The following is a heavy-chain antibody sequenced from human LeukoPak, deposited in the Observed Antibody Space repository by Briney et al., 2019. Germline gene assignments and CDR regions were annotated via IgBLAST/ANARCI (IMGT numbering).Heavy chain of an antibody. Sequence: PGGSLRLSCAASGFTFRTYCMSWVRQAPGKGLEWVANIMQDGNDKYYVDSVKGRFTISRDNAKNSLYLQMNSLRAEDTAVYYCAKDRGIGIVDPYYFDYWGQGTLVTVSS. CDR2: IMQDGNDK. V-gene: IGHV3-7*03. CDR3: AKDRGIGIVDPYYFDY. CDR1: GFTFRTYC. J-gene: IGHJ4*02. D-gene: IGHD2-15*01.